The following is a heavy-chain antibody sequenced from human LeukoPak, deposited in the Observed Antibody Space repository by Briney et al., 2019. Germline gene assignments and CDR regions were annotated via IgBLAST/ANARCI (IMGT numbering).Heavy chain of an antibody. CDR3: ARLEYYYDSSGYYASWDV. V-gene: IGHV4-30-2*03. CDR2: ICYSGST. J-gene: IGHJ6*04. CDR1: GGSISSGGYS. D-gene: IGHD3-22*01. Sequence: PSQTLSLTCAVSGGSISSGGYSWSWIRQPPGTGLEWIGSICYSGSTYYNPSLKSRVTISVDMSKNQFSLKLSSVTAADTAVYSCARLEYYYDSSGYYASWDVWGKGTTVTIPS.